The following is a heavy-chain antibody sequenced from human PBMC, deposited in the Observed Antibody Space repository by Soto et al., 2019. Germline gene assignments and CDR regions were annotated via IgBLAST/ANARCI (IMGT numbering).Heavy chain of an antibody. V-gene: IGHV4-30-2*01. CDR2: ISHSGST. J-gene: IGHJ6*02. CDR1: GGSISSGGYS. D-gene: IGHD5-12*01. Sequence: QLQLQESGSGLVKPSQTLSLTCAVSGGSISSGGYSWSWIRQPPGEGLEWIGYISHSGSTYYNPSLKSRVTISVDRSKNQFSLKLSSVTAADTAVYYCARRRGFPSYFGMDVWGQGTTVTVSS. CDR3: ARRRGFPSYFGMDV.